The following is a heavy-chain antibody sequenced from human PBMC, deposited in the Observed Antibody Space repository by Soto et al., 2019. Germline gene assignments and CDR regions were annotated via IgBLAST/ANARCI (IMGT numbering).Heavy chain of an antibody. D-gene: IGHD2-8*02. CDR1: GVSISGHY. CDR2: IYSSGST. Sequence: LCGVSISGHYWSWIRQPPGKGLEWVGYIYSSGSTYVRPSLKSRVSMSVDTSKNQVSLKLTSVTAADTAVYYCARTPIGYCSGGTCSNWFDPWGQGTLVTVSS. J-gene: IGHJ5*02. V-gene: IGHV4-59*08. CDR3: ARTPIGYCSGGTCSNWFDP.